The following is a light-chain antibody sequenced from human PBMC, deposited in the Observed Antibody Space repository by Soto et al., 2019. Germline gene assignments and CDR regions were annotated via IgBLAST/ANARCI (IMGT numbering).Light chain of an antibody. CDR1: SSDIGGYNY. Sequence: QSVLTQPASVSGSPGQSITISCTGGSSDIGGYNYVSWFQQHPGKAPKLMIYEVTNRPSGVSNRFSGSKSGSTASLTISGLQADDEADYYCSSYTVDVAPYVFGTGTKLTVL. V-gene: IGLV2-14*01. CDR3: SSYTVDVAPYV. CDR2: EVT. J-gene: IGLJ1*01.